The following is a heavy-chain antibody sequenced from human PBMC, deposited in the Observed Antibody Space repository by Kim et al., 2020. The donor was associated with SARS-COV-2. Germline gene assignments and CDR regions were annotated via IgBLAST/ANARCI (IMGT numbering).Heavy chain of an antibody. CDR1: GGTFSSYA. Sequence: SVKVSCKASGGTFSSYAISWVRQAPGQGLEWMGGIIPIFGTANYAQKFQGRVTITADESTSTAYMELSSLRSEDTAVYYCASSDSSSWYDQYYYGMDVWGQGTTVTVSS. CDR3: ASSDSSSWYDQYYYGMDV. J-gene: IGHJ6*02. CDR2: IIPIFGTA. V-gene: IGHV1-69*13. D-gene: IGHD6-13*01.